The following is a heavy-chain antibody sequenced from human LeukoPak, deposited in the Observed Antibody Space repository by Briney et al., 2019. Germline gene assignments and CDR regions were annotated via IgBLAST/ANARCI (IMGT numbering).Heavy chain of an antibody. D-gene: IGHD4-17*01. J-gene: IGHJ6*02. V-gene: IGHV4-59*08. CDR2: IYYSGST. Sequence: PSETLSLTCTVSGGSISRYFWSWIRQPPGKGLEWLGYIYYSGSTNYNPSLKSRVTISVDTSKTQFSLKLSSVTAADTAVYYCARLPDYGDANYYYYGMDVWGQGTTVTVSS. CDR1: GGSISRYF. CDR3: ARLPDYGDANYYYYGMDV.